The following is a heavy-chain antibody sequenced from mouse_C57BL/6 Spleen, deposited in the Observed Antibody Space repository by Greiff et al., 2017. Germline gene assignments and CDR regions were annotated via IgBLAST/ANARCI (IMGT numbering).Heavy chain of an antibody. CDR2: IRLKSDNYAT. V-gene: IGHV6-3*01. J-gene: IGHJ1*03. CDR3: TGSIWYFDV. Sequence: EVKLVESGGGLVQPGGSMKLSCVASGFTFSNYWMNWVRQSPETGLEWVAQIRLKSDNYATHYAESVKGRFTISRDDSKSSVYLQMNNLRAEDTGIYYCTGSIWYFDVWGTGTTVTVSS. CDR1: GFTFSNYW. D-gene: IGHD2-10*02.